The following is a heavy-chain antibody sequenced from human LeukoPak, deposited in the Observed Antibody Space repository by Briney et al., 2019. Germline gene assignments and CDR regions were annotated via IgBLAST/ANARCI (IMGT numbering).Heavy chain of an antibody. Sequence: GGSLRLSCAASGFTFSNYAMHWVRQAPGKGLEWVAVISNDGNSKYYAGSVKGRFTISRDNSKNTLFLQMNSLTAEDTALYYCARDADHRFFVYYFDYWGQGTLVSVSS. J-gene: IGHJ4*02. CDR3: ARDADHRFFVYYFDY. CDR2: ISNDGNSK. V-gene: IGHV3-30-3*01. CDR1: GFTFSNYA. D-gene: IGHD3-16*02.